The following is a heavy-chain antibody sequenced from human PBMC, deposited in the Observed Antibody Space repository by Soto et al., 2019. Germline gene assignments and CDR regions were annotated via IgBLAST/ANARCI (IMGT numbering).Heavy chain of an antibody. Sequence: PSETLSLTCTVSGGSISSYYWSWIRQPPGKGLEWIGYIYYSGGTNYNPSLKSRVTISVDTSKNQFSLKLSSVTAADTAVYYCARDSRIFYDSSGYHFDYWGQGTLVTV. CDR1: GGSISSYY. J-gene: IGHJ4*02. CDR2: IYYSGGT. CDR3: ARDSRIFYDSSGYHFDY. D-gene: IGHD3-22*01. V-gene: IGHV4-59*01.